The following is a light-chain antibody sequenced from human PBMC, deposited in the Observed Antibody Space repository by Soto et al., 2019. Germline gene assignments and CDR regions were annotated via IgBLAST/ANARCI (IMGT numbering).Light chain of an antibody. CDR3: QQHGSWT. CDR2: GTS. V-gene: IGKV3-20*01. J-gene: IGKJ1*01. Sequence: EIVLTQSPGTLSVSPGERATLSCRASPTISSNNLAWYQQKPGQAPSLPSYGTSSRATGIPDRFSGSGSGTDFTLTISRLEPEDSAIYYCQQHGSWTFGQGTKVEI. CDR1: PTISSNN.